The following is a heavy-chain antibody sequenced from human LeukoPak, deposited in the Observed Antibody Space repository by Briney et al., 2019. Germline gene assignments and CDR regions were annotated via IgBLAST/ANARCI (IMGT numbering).Heavy chain of an antibody. Sequence: PGGSLRLSCVATGPAFNMYWMHWVRQAPGKGLVWVSHIDRDGRRTSYAASVKGRFTISRDNAKNTLYLQMNSLRVEDTAIYFCTRNPDGLNWFDPWGQGTLVTVSS. D-gene: IGHD1-14*01. V-gene: IGHV3-74*01. CDR2: IDRDGRRT. CDR1: GPAFNMYW. J-gene: IGHJ5*02. CDR3: TRNPDGLNWFDP.